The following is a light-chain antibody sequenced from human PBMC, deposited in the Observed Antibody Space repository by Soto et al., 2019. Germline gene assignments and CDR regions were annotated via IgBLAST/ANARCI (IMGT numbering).Light chain of an antibody. CDR1: QSVFSS. J-gene: IGKJ4*02. V-gene: IGKV3-15*01. Sequence: EIVMTQSPATLSVSPGERVTLSCRASQSVFSSLAWFQQKPGQAPRLLIYGAATRATSIPARFSGGGSGTEFTLTISSLQSEDFAVYYCQQYHSWPAFGRGTKVELK. CDR3: QQYHSWPA. CDR2: GAA.